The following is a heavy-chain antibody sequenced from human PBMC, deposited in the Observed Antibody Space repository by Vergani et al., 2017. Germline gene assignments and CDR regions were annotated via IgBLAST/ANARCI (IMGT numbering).Heavy chain of an antibody. V-gene: IGHV3-23*04. J-gene: IGHJ6*04. D-gene: IGHD5-12*01. CDR2: ISGSGGST. Sequence: EVQLVESGGDLVQPGGSLRLSCAASGFTFNHYAMNWVRQAPGKGLEWVSGISGSGGSTYYAGSVKGRFTISRDSSKNTLYLQMNSLSAGDTAVYYCAKANPRNSGYDYLYYYHAMDVGGKGTTVTVSS. CDR1: GFTFNHYA. CDR3: AKANPRNSGYDYLYYYHAMDV.